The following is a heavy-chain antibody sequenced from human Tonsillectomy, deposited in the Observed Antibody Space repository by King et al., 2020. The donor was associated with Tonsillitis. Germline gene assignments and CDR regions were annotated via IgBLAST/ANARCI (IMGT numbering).Heavy chain of an antibody. D-gene: IGHD3-22*01. Sequence: VQLVESGGGLVQPGGSLRLSCAASGFSFSNYAMSWVRQAPGKGLEWVSAISGSGDSTYYADSVKGRFTIFRDNSKNTVYLQMNSLRAEDTAVYYCGTDWYYDSSGYYYYGMDVWGQGTTVTVSS. J-gene: IGHJ6*02. CDR1: GFSFSNYA. CDR3: GTDWYYDSSGYYYYGMDV. V-gene: IGHV3-23*04. CDR2: ISGSGDST.